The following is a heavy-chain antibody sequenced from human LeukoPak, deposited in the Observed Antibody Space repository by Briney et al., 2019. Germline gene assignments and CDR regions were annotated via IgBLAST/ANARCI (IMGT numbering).Heavy chain of an antibody. Sequence: PGGSLRLSCAASGFTVSSNYMSWVRQAPGKGLEWVSVIYSGGTICYADSVKGRFTISRDLSKDMLYLQMNSLRAEDTAVYYCARGLISRDGYNSFYFDYWGQGTLVTVSS. CDR3: ARGLISRDGYNSFYFDY. CDR1: GFTVSSNY. J-gene: IGHJ4*02. CDR2: IYSGGTI. D-gene: IGHD5-24*01. V-gene: IGHV3-66*01.